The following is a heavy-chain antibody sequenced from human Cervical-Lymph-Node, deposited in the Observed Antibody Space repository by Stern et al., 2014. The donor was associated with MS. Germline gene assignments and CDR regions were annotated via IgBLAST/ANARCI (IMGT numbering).Heavy chain of an antibody. J-gene: IGHJ4*02. CDR1: GFTFSSYG. CDR2: IWYDGTNK. D-gene: IGHD3-10*01. V-gene: IGHV3-33*01. CDR3: ARARAERELYASGSYYN. Sequence: VQLVESGGGLVQSGRSLRLSCVASGFTFSSYGMHWVRQAPGKGLEWVASIWYDGTNKYYADSVKGRFTISRDNSKNTLYLQMDSLRVEDTALYYCARARAERELYASGSYYNWGQGTLVIVSS.